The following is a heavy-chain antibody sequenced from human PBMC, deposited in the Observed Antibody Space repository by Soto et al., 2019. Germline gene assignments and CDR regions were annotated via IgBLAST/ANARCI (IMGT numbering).Heavy chain of an antibody. CDR2: IVVGSGNT. CDR3: AADPYYYDSSNYYSFDY. J-gene: IGHJ4*02. V-gene: IGHV1-58*01. CDR1: GLTFSSSA. Sequence: SVKVSCKASGLTFSSSAVQWVRQARGQRLEWIGWIVVGSGNTNYVQSFQERVTITRDMSTSTAFMELSSLRSEDTAVYYCAADPYYYDSSNYYSFDYWGQGTLVTVSS. D-gene: IGHD3-22*01.